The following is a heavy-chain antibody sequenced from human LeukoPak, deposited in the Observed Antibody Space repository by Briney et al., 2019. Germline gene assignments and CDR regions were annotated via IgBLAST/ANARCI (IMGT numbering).Heavy chain of an antibody. J-gene: IGHJ6*02. CDR1: GFTFSSYG. D-gene: IGHD7-27*01. CDR3: ARDEGAWGLDV. CDR2: IWYDGSNK. Sequence: GRSLRLSCAASGFTFSSYGMHWVRQAPGKGLEWVAVIWYDGSNKYYADSVKGRLTISRDNSKNTLYLQMNSLRAEDTAVYYCARDEGAWGLDVWGQGTTVTVSS. V-gene: IGHV3-33*01.